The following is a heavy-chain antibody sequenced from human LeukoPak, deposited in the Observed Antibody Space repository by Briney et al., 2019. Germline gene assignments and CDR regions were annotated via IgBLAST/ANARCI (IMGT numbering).Heavy chain of an antibody. CDR2: IYTSGNT. D-gene: IGHD5-18*01. J-gene: IGHJ4*02. Sequence: LETLSLTCTVSGGSISRYYWSWIRQPPGKGLEWIGYIYTSGNTNYNPSLKSRVTMSVDTSKNQFSLKLSSVTAADTAVYYCARHGGYSYVDYFDSWGQGTLVTVSS. CDR1: GGSISRYY. CDR3: ARHGGYSYVDYFDS. V-gene: IGHV4-4*09.